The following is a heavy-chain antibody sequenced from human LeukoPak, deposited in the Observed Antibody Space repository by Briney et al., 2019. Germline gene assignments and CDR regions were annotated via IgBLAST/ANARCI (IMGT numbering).Heavy chain of an antibody. J-gene: IGHJ1*01. CDR3: ATLTYCSGGSCFPKYFQH. D-gene: IGHD2-15*01. Sequence: PSETLSLTCTVSGGSISSYYWSWIRQPPGKGLEWIGHIYYSGSTNHNPSLKSRVTISVDTSKNQFSLKLSSVNAADTAVYYCATLTYCSGGSCFPKYFQHWGQGTLVAVSS. CDR1: GGSISSYY. CDR2: IYYSGST. V-gene: IGHV4-59*08.